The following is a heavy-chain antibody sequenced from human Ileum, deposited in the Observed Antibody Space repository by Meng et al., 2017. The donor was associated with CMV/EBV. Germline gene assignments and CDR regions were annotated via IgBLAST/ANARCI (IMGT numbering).Heavy chain of an antibody. D-gene: IGHD3-3*01. V-gene: IGHV4-59*01. CDR2: IYYIGST. J-gene: IGHJ6*02. CDR1: GCSTSSYD. Sequence: SETLSLTFTVLGCSTSSYDWTWFRQPPGKGLEWIGYIYYIGSTNYNPALKSRVTISVDTSKNQFSLKLSSVTAADTAVYYCARDSRSYYDFWSGRTSQYYYYYGMDVWGQGTTVTVAS. CDR3: ARDSRSYYDFWSGRTSQYYYYYGMDV.